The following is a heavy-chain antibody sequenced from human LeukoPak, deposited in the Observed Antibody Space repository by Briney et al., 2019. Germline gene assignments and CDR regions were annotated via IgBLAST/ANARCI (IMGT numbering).Heavy chain of an antibody. J-gene: IGHJ3*02. V-gene: IGHV4-34*01. CDR3: ARGPPTIWFGELFRAPNAFDI. Sequence: PSETLSLTCAVYGGSFSGYYWSWIRQPPGKGLEWIGEINHSGSTNYNPSLKSRVTISVDTSKNQFSLKLSSVTAAGTAVYYCARGPPTIWFGELFRAPNAFDIWGQGTMVTVSS. CDR1: GGSFSGYY. CDR2: INHSGST. D-gene: IGHD3-10*01.